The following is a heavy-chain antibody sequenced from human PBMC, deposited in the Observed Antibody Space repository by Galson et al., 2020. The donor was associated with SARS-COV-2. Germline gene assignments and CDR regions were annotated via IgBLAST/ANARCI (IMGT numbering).Heavy chain of an antibody. Sequence: SETLSLTCTVSGGSISSGGYYWSWIRPHPGTGLEWIGHLYYRGSIYYNPSLKCRVTISVDTSKNQLSLKLSSVTAADTAVYYCARSKVATVRDYYDYGMDVWGQGTTVTVSS. V-gene: IGHV4-31*03. CDR3: ARSKVATVRDYYDYGMDV. CDR2: LYYRGSI. J-gene: IGHJ6*02. D-gene: IGHD5-12*01. CDR1: GGSISSGGYY.